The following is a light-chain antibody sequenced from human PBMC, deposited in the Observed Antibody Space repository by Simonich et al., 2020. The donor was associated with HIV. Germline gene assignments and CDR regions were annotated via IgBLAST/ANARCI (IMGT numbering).Light chain of an antibody. CDR2: EGS. Sequence: QSALTQPASVSGSPGQSITISCTGTSRNIGSYNLVSWYQQHPGKAPKLMIYEGSKRPSGVSNRFSGSKSGNTASLTISGLQAEDEADYYCCSYASVGTWVFGGGTSLTVL. V-gene: IGLV2-23*01. CDR3: CSYASVGTWV. CDR1: SRNIGSYNL. J-gene: IGLJ3*02.